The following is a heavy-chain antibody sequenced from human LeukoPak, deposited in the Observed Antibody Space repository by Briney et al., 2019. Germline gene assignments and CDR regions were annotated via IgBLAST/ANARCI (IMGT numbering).Heavy chain of an antibody. J-gene: IGHJ4*02. CDR2: ISGSGGST. D-gene: IGHD6-6*01. Sequence: GGSLRLSCAASGFTFSSYAMSWVRQAPGKGLEWVSSISGSGGSTYYADSVKGRFTISRDNSKNTLYLQMNSLRAEDTAVYYCARHLSIAARPDFDYWGQGTLVSVSS. V-gene: IGHV3-23*01. CDR3: ARHLSIAARPDFDY. CDR1: GFTFSSYA.